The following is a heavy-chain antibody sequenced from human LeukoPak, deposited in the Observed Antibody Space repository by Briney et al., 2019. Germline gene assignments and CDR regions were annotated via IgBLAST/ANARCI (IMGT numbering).Heavy chain of an antibody. CDR3: ARDPIGGLYYYYMDV. CDR2: ISSSSSYI. J-gene: IGHJ6*03. CDR1: GFTFSIYS. V-gene: IGHV3-21*01. Sequence: GGSLRLSCAVSGFTFSIYSMNWVRQAPGKGLEWVSSISSSSSYIYYADSLKGRFTISRDNAKNSVYLQMNSLRAEDTAVYYCARDPIGGLYYYYMDVWGKGTTVTVFS. D-gene: IGHD4-23*01.